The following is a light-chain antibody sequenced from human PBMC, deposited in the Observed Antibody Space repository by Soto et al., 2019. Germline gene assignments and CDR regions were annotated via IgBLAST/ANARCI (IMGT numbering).Light chain of an antibody. CDR2: GAS. Sequence: EIVMTQSPASLSVSPGDGATLSCWASQSVASSVAWYQQRPGQGPRLLIHGASTRAAGVSARFSGSGSGTDFTLTISSLQSEDFAVYYCQQYHNWPPQYTFGQGTKLQIK. J-gene: IGKJ2*01. CDR1: QSVASS. CDR3: QQYHNWPPQYT. V-gene: IGKV3-15*01.